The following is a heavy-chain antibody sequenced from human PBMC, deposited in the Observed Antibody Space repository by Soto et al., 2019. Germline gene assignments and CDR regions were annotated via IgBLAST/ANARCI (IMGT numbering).Heavy chain of an antibody. CDR2: ISAYNGNT. CDR1: GYTFTSYG. Sequence: QVQLVQSGAEVKKPGTSVKVSCKASGYTFTSYGISWVRQAPGQGLEWMGWISAYNGNTNYAQKLQGRVTMTTDTSTSTAYMELRSLRSDDTAVYYCARVGFVVVPAARGWFDPWGQGTLVTVSS. J-gene: IGHJ5*02. V-gene: IGHV1-18*01. D-gene: IGHD2-2*01. CDR3: ARVGFVVVPAARGWFDP.